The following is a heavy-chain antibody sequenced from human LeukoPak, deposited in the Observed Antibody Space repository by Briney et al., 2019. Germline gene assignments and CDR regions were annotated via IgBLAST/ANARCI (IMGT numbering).Heavy chain of an antibody. V-gene: IGHV1-2*02. J-gene: IGHJ4*02. CDR3: ARDVGEYCSSVSCYASDY. Sequence: ASVKVSCKASGYTFTAYYIHWVRQAPGQGLEWMGWIDPNSGDTKYVEKFQGRVTMTRDTSISTAYMELSRLRSDDTAIYYCARDVGEYCSSVSCYASDYWGQGTLVTVSS. D-gene: IGHD2-2*01. CDR2: IDPNSGDT. CDR1: GYTFTAYY.